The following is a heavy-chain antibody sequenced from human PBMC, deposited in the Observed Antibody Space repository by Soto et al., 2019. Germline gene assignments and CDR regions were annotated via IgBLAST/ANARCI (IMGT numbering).Heavy chain of an antibody. CDR1: GGSISSGDYY. J-gene: IGHJ4*02. D-gene: IGHD3-22*01. V-gene: IGHV4-30-4*01. CDR2: IYYSGST. Sequence: ASETLSLTCTVSGGSISSGDYYWSWIRQPPGKGLEWIGYIYYSGSTYYNPSLKSRVTIPVDTSKNQFSLKLSSVTAADTAVYYCARVRVDYYDSSGYYLFDYWGQGTLVTVSS. CDR3: ARVRVDYYDSSGYYLFDY.